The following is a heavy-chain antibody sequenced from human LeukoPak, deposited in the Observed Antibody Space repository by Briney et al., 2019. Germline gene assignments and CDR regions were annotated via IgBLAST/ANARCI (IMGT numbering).Heavy chain of an antibody. D-gene: IGHD6-19*01. CDR2: IIPIFGTA. CDR1: GGTFSSYA. J-gene: IGHJ4*02. CDR3: ARDYGIAVAGRPESTIK. V-gene: IGHV1-69*05. Sequence: ASVKVSCKASGGTFSSYAISLVRQAPGQGLEWMGGIIPIFGTANYAQKFQGRVTITTDESTSTAYMELSSLRSEDTAVYYCARDYGIAVAGRPESTIKWGQGTLVTVSS.